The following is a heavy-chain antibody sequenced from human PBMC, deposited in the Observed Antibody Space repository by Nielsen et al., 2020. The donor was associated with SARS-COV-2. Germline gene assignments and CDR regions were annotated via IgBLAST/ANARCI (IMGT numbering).Heavy chain of an antibody. CDR3: AKGQQWLDELDY. V-gene: IGHV3-23*01. D-gene: IGHD6-19*01. J-gene: IGHJ4*02. CDR2: ISGSGSGT. Sequence: GESLKISCAASGFTFDTYGMSWVRQAPGKGLEWVARISGSGSGTSYGDSVKGRFTISRDNSKNIMYLEMNSVRVEDTAVYFCAKGQQWLDELDYWGQGTLVTVSS. CDR1: GFTFDTYG.